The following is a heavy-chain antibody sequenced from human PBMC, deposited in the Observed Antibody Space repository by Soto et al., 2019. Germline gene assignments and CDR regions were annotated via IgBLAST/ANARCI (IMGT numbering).Heavy chain of an antibody. D-gene: IGHD6-13*01. V-gene: IGHV3-30*18. CDR2: ISYDGSSK. CDR1: GFPFSNQG. Sequence: PGGSLRLSFASSGFPFSNQGIHGFRQSPGAGQEWVAVISYDGSSKDYADSVKGRFTISRDNSKNTLYLQMNSLTIEDTAVYYCAKDDGSTWSMFYSYYGVDVWGHGTTVTVSS. CDR3: AKDDGSTWSMFYSYYGVDV. J-gene: IGHJ6*02.